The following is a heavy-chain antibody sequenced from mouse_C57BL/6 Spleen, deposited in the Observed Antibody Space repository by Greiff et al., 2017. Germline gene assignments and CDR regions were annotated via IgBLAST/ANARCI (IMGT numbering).Heavy chain of an antibody. V-gene: IGHV1-76*01. CDR2: IYPGSGNT. Sequence: ESGAELVRPGASVKLSCKASGYTFTDYYINWVKQRPGQGLEWIARIYPGSGNTYYNEKFKGKATLTAEKSSSTAYMQLSSLTSEDSAVYFCARSMGDYGDWFAYWGQGTLVTVSA. CDR1: GYTFTDYY. D-gene: IGHD2-4*01. CDR3: ARSMGDYGDWFAY. J-gene: IGHJ3*01.